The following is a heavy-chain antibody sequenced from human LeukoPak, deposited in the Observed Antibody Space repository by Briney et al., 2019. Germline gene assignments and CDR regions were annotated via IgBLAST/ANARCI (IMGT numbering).Heavy chain of an antibody. Sequence: SETLSLTCAVYGGSFSGYYWSWIRQPPGKGLEWIGEINHSGSTTYNPSPKSRVTISVDTSKNQFSLKLSSVTAADTAVYYCARVGYYDSSGYPTAVTLDYWGQGTLVTVSS. D-gene: IGHD3-22*01. V-gene: IGHV4-34*01. CDR2: INHSGST. CDR3: ARVGYYDSSGYPTAVTLDY. CDR1: GGSFSGYY. J-gene: IGHJ4*02.